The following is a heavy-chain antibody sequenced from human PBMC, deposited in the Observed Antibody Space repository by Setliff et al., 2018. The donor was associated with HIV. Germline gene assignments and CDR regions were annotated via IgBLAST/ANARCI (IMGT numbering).Heavy chain of an antibody. CDR1: GFTFSSYR. Sequence: GSLRLSCAASGFTFSSYRMNWVRQAPGKGLEWVSYISSSSSTICYADSVKGRFTISRDNAKNSLYLQMNSLRAEDTAVYYCARDGLEGDMAGRQRTYVLDYWGQGALVTVSS. V-gene: IGHV3-48*01. J-gene: IGHJ4*02. CDR3: ARDGLEGDMAGRQRTYVLDY. CDR2: ISSSSSTI. D-gene: IGHD3-16*01.